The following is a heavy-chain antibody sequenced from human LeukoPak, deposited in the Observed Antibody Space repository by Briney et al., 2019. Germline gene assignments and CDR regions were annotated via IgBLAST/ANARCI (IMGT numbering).Heavy chain of an antibody. Sequence: ASVKVSCKASGGTFSSYGISWVRQAPGQGLEWMGWISAYNGNTNYAQKLQGRVTMTTDTSTSTAYMELRSLRSDDTAVYYCARVHLLWFGELSLGWFDPWGQGTLVTVSS. V-gene: IGHV1-18*01. CDR2: ISAYNGNT. J-gene: IGHJ5*02. D-gene: IGHD3-10*01. CDR1: GGTFSSYG. CDR3: ARVHLLWFGELSLGWFDP.